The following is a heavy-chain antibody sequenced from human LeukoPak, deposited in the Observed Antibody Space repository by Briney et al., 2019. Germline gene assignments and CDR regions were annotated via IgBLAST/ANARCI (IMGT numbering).Heavy chain of an antibody. CDR1: GFTFRNAW. CDR3: TTGGGTSDY. V-gene: IGHV3-15*01. Sequence: GGSLRLSCAASGFTFRNAWMGWVRQAPGKGLEWVGRVKSEADGGTTDYAGTVKGRFTISRDDSKNTLYLQMNSLKTEDTGVYYCTTGGGTSDYWGQGTLVTVSS. J-gene: IGHJ4*02. D-gene: IGHD1-26*01. CDR2: VKSEADGGTT.